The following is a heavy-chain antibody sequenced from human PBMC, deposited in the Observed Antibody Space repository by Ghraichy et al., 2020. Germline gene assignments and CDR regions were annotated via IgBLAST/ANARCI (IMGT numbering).Heavy chain of an antibody. V-gene: IGHV3-7*01. Sequence: GGSLRLSCAASGFTFSIHWMSWVRQVPGKCLEWVGNIKQDGSEKNYVDSVKGRFTISRDNAKNSLYLQMNSLRAEDTAVYYCARDPITVGATGASDYWGQGTLVTVSS. J-gene: IGHJ4*02. CDR1: GFTFSIHW. CDR3: ARDPITVGATGASDY. D-gene: IGHD1-26*01. CDR2: IKQDGSEK.